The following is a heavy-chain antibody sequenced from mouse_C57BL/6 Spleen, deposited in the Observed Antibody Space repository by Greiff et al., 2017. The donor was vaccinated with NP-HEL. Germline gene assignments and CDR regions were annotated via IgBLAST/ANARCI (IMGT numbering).Heavy chain of an antibody. Sequence: QVQLKQPGAELVMPGASVKLSCKASGYTFTSYWMHWVKQRPGQGLEWIGEIDPSDSYTNYNQKFKGKSTLTVDKSSSTAYMQLSSLTSEDSAVYYCARSDYDYGIFAYWGQGTLVTVSA. CDR3: ARSDYDYGIFAY. CDR1: GYTFTSYW. V-gene: IGHV1-69*01. J-gene: IGHJ3*01. D-gene: IGHD2-4*01. CDR2: IDPSDSYT.